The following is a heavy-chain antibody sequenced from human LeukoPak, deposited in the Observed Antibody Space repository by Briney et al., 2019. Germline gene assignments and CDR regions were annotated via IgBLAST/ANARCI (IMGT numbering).Heavy chain of an antibody. CDR1: GGTFSSYA. V-gene: IGHV1-69*04. CDR3: AKEVAGYYDSSGYYYFDY. Sequence: GASVKVSCKASGGTFSSYAISWLGQAPGQGLEWMGRTIPILGIANSARKFQGRVTITAEKSTSTAYMELSSLRSEDTAVYYWAKEVAGYYDSSGYYYFDYWGQGTLVTVSS. D-gene: IGHD3-22*01. CDR2: TIPILGIA. J-gene: IGHJ4*02.